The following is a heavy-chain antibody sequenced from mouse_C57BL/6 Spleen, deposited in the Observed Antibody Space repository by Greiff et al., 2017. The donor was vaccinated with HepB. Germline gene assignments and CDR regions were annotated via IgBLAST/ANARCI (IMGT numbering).Heavy chain of an antibody. CDR3: ARRGDGYDDSRRYYFDY. Sequence: EVQLQQSGPELVKPGASVKISCKASGYTFTDYYMNWVKQSHGKSLEWIGDINPNNGGTSYNQKFKGKATLTVDKSSSTAYMELRSLTSEDSAVYYCARRGDGYDDSRRYYFDYWGQGTTLTVSS. J-gene: IGHJ2*01. D-gene: IGHD2-2*01. V-gene: IGHV1-26*01. CDR1: GYTFTDYY. CDR2: INPNNGGT.